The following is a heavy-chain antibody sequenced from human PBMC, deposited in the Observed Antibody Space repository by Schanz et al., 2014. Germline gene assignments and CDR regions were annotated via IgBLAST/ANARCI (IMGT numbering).Heavy chain of an antibody. CDR2: IASGGSHT. J-gene: IGHJ6*02. Sequence: EVQLLESGGALEQPGGSLRLSCAASGITFSDYAMSWVRQAPGKGLEWVSTIASGGSHTFYADSVTGRFTISGDNSKNTLFLQMNSLRVEDTAIYYCAKIWKAHNLTGSPGWSDGMDVWGQGTTV. CDR1: GITFSDYA. V-gene: IGHV3-23*01. CDR3: AKIWKAHNLTGSPGWSDGMDV. D-gene: IGHD3-3*01.